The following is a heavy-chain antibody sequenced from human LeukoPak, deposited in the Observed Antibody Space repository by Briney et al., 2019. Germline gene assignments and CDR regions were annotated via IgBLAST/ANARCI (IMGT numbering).Heavy chain of an antibody. CDR2: INTDGSST. Sequence: PGGSLRLSCVASGFIFSDYWMHWVRQAPGKGLVWVSRINTDGSSTTYADSVKGRFTISRDNAKNSLYLQMNSLRAEDTAVYYCARANWINAFDIWGQGTMVTVSS. J-gene: IGHJ3*02. V-gene: IGHV3-74*01. CDR3: ARANWINAFDI. CDR1: GFIFSDYW. D-gene: IGHD1-20*01.